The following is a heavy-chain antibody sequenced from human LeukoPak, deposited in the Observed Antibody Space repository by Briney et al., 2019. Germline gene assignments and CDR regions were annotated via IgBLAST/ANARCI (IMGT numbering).Heavy chain of an antibody. CDR2: FYISGST. Sequence: TPSETLSLTCTVSGGSISSYYWSWIRQPAGKGLEWIGRFYISGSTNYNPSLKSRVTMSVDTSKNQFSLRLNSVTAADTAVYYCARDFLLQSEGLFDYWGQGTLVTVSS. CDR3: ARDFLLQSEGLFDY. CDR1: GGSISSYY. D-gene: IGHD4-11*01. J-gene: IGHJ4*02. V-gene: IGHV4-4*07.